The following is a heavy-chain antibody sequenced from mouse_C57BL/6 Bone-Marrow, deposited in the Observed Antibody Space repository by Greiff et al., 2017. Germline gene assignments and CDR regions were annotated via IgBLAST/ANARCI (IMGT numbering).Heavy chain of an antibody. J-gene: IGHJ2*01. CDR3: TTSALLRDY. CDR1: GFNIKDDY. Sequence: VQLKESGAELVRPGASVKLSCTASGFNIKDDYMHWVKQRPEQGLEWIGWIDPENGDTEYASKFQGKATITADTSSNTAYLQRSSLTSEDTAVYSCTTSALLRDYWGQGTTLTVSS. CDR2: IDPENGDT. D-gene: IGHD1-2*01. V-gene: IGHV14-4*01.